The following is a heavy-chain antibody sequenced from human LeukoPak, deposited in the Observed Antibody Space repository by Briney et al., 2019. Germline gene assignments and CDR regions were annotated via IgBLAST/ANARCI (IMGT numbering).Heavy chain of an antibody. CDR1: GGSFSGYY. D-gene: IGHD3-22*01. Sequence: PSETLSPTCAVYGGSFSGYYWSWIRQPPGKGLEWIGEINHSGSTNYNPSLKSRVTISVDTSKNQFSLKLSSVTAADTAVYYCARGSQYYYDSSGYSLFDYWGQGTLVTVSS. J-gene: IGHJ4*02. CDR3: ARGSQYYYDSSGYSLFDY. V-gene: IGHV4-34*01. CDR2: INHSGST.